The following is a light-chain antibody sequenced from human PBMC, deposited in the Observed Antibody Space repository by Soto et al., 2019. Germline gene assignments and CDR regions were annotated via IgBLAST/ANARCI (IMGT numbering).Light chain of an antibody. V-gene: IGKV2-28*01. CDR3: MQTLRAPRT. CDR1: QNLLYSNGYIY. J-gene: IGKJ4*01. Sequence: DVVMTQSPLSLPVTPGESASISCTSSQNLLYSNGYIYLDLYLKKPGQSPQLLIYLGSNRASGVPDRFSGSGSGTEFTLTISRVEAEDVGDYYCMQTLRAPRTFGGGTKVELK. CDR2: LGS.